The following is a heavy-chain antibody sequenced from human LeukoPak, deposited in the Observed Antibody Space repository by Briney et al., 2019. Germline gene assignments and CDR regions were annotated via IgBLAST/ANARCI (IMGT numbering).Heavy chain of an antibody. J-gene: IGHJ4*02. D-gene: IGHD1-26*01. CDR3: VRDGYSGSYYDY. CDR2: ISYNGSNK. V-gene: IGHV3-30*03. CDR1: GFTFSNYG. Sequence: GGSLRLSCAASGFTFSNYGLHGVRQAPGKGLGGVAIISYNGSNKYFADSVKGRFPISRDNAKNSLYLQMNILRAEDTAVYYCVRDGYSGSYYDYWGQGTLVTVSS.